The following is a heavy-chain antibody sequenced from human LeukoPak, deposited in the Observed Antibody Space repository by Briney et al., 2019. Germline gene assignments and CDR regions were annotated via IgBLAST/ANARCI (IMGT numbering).Heavy chain of an antibody. D-gene: IGHD1-26*01. CDR1: GFIVSGDF. Sequence: GGSLRLSCAASGFIVSGDFMSWVRQAPGKGLEWVAVIWYDGSNKYYADSVKGRFTISRDNSKNTLYLQMNSLRAEDTAVYYCARERRGAALGAYYYYYYGMDVWGQGTTVTVSS. V-gene: IGHV3-33*08. CDR2: IWYDGSNK. CDR3: ARERRGAALGAYYYYYYGMDV. J-gene: IGHJ6*02.